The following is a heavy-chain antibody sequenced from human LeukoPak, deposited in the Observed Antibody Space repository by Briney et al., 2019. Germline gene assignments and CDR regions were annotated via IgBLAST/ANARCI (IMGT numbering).Heavy chain of an antibody. J-gene: IGHJ4*02. D-gene: IGHD2-2*01. CDR1: GFTLSSYE. V-gene: IGHV3-48*03. CDR3: ARRYCSSSSCTLDY. CDR2: ISNSGTTK. Sequence: GGSLRFSCAASGFTLSSYEVNWVRQAPGKGLEWVSYISNSGTTKYYADSVKGRFTISRDNAENSLYLQMNSPRAEDTAVYYCARRYCSSSSCTLDYWGQGTLVTVSS.